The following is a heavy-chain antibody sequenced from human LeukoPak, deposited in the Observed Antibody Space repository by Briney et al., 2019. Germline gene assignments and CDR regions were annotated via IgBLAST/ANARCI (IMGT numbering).Heavy chain of an antibody. CDR3: ARLRIGGFIDY. CDR2: MFSSGTP. V-gene: IGHV4-59*08. Sequence: PSETLSLTCSVSGGSISGHYWKWIRQSPGKGLEWIGYMFSSGTPSYNPSPKSRVTMSVDTSKNQISLHLTSIIAADTAVYYCARLRIGGFIDYWGQGTLVTVSS. J-gene: IGHJ4*02. CDR1: GGSISGHY. D-gene: IGHD3-16*01.